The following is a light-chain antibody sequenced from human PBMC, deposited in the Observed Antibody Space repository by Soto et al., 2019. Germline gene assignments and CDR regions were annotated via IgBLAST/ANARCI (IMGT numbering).Light chain of an antibody. CDR3: QQYSSSSLT. V-gene: IGKV3-20*01. J-gene: IGKJ3*01. CDR2: RAS. CDR1: QNVSSSY. Sequence: PQSPCTRSRSLGARATLSCRASQNVSSSYLAWYQQKPGQSPKVLIYRASSRATGIPDRFSGSGFGTDFTLTISSLQADDFAVYYCQQYSSSSLTFGRGTKVDIK.